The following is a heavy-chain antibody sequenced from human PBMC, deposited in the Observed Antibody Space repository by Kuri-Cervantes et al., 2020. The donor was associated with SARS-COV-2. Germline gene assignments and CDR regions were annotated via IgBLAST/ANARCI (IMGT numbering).Heavy chain of an antibody. V-gene: IGHV3-73*01. Sequence: GESLKISCVASGFTFSGSAMHWVRQASGKGLEWVGRIRSKANSYATAFAASMKGRFTISRDDSKNTAYLQMNSLKTEDTAVYYCARPYDFWTGYPLFDDWGLGTLVTVSS. J-gene: IGHJ4*02. CDR1: GFTFSGSA. CDR3: ARPYDFWTGYPLFDD. CDR2: IRSKANSYAT. D-gene: IGHD3-3*01.